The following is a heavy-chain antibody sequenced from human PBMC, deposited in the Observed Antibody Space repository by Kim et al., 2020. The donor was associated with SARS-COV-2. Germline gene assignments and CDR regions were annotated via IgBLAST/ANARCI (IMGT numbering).Heavy chain of an antibody. J-gene: IGHJ2*01. CDR1: GFTFSSYG. Sequence: GGSLRLSCAASGFTFSSYGMHWVRQAPGKGLEWVAVISYDGSNKYYADSVKGRFTISRDNSKNTLYLQMNSLRAEDTAVYYCAKSGPGSSPGDFDLWGRGTLVTVSS. CDR2: ISYDGSNK. D-gene: IGHD6-13*01. V-gene: IGHV3-30*18. CDR3: AKSGPGSSPGDFDL.